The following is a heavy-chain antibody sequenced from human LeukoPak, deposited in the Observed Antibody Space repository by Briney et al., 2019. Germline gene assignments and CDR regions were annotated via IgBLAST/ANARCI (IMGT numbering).Heavy chain of an antibody. V-gene: IGHV1-8*01. Sequence: ASVKVSCKASGYTFTSYDINWVRQATGQGLEWMGWMNPNSGNTGYAQKFQGRVTMTRNTSISTAYMELSSLRSEDTAVYYCARARYGGNQIDYWGQGTLVTVSS. CDR3: ARARYGGNQIDY. J-gene: IGHJ4*02. D-gene: IGHD4-23*01. CDR1: GYTFTSYD. CDR2: MNPNSGNT.